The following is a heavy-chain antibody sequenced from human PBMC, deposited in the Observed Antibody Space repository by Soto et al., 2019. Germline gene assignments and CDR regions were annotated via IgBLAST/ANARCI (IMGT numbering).Heavy chain of an antibody. D-gene: IGHD6-19*01. CDR2: ISGSGGST. V-gene: IGHV3-23*01. CDR3: ASRTSGWYFDY. J-gene: IGHJ4*02. Sequence: PGGSLRLSCAASGFTFSNYWMHWVRQAPGKGLEWVSVISGSGGSTYYADSVKGRFAISRDNSKNKLYLQMNSLRAEDTAVYYCASRTSGWYFDYWGQGTLVTVSS. CDR1: GFTFSNYW.